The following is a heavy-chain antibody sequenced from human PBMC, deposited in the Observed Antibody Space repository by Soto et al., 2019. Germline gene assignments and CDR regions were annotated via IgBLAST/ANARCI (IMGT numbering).Heavy chain of an antibody. Sequence: SETLSLTCTVSGGSISSYYWSWIRQPPGKGLEWIGYIYYSGTTYYNPSLKSRVTMSVDTSKNQFSLKLTSVTAVDTAVYYCARGGRRSPGMDVWGQGTTVTVSS. CDR3: ARGGRRSPGMDV. CDR1: GGSISSYY. CDR2: IYYSGTT. J-gene: IGHJ6*02. V-gene: IGHV4-59*12.